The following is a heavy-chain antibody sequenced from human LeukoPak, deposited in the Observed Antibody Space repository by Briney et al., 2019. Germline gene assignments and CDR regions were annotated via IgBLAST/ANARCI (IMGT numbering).Heavy chain of an antibody. V-gene: IGHV1-2*02. Sequence: GASVTVSCKASGYTFTGYYIHWVRQAPGQGLEWMGWIYPYSGDTNYAQNFQGRVTMTRDTSISTAYMELSSLKSDDTAVYYCARDRNSGLSLDVWGQGTMLTVSS. J-gene: IGHJ3*01. CDR1: GYTFTGYY. CDR2: IYPYSGDT. D-gene: IGHD6-6*01. CDR3: ARDRNSGLSLDV.